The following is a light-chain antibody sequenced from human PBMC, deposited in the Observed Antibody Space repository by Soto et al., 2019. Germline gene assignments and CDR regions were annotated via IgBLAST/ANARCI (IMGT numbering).Light chain of an antibody. CDR2: AAS. V-gene: IGKV1-39*01. Sequence: DFQMNQSPSSLSASVGDRVTITCRASQSISNYLNWYQQKPWKAPKLLIYAASSLQTGVPSTFSGSGSGTDFTLTISSLQREDFATYYCQQSYSTPVTFGGGTKVEIK. J-gene: IGKJ4*01. CDR1: QSISNY. CDR3: QQSYSTPVT.